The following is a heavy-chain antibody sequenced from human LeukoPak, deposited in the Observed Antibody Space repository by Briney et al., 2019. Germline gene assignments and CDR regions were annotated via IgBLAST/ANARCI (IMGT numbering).Heavy chain of an antibody. CDR1: GYTFTGYY. V-gene: IGHV1-2*02. CDR2: INPNSGGT. J-gene: IGHJ5*02. Sequence: ASVKVSCKASGYTFTGYYMHWVRQAPGQGLEWMGWINPNSGGTNYAQKFQGRVTMTRDTSISTAYMELSRLRSDDTAVYYCARFNYYDSSGSYMAYNWFDPWGQGTLVTVSS. D-gene: IGHD3-22*01. CDR3: ARFNYYDSSGSYMAYNWFDP.